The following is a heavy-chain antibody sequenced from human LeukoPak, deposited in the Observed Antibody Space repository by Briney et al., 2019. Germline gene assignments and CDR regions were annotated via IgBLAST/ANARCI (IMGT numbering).Heavy chain of an antibody. CDR2: IRGGAENT. V-gene: IGHV3-23*01. J-gene: IGHJ5*02. CDR3: AILSWDGRGTFS. CDR1: GFTFSTYS. D-gene: IGHD2/OR15-2a*01. Sequence: GGSLRLSCAASGFTFSTYSMSWVRLAPGKGLEWFSAIRGGAENTYYADSVRGRFTISRDNYKDTLTLRMNSLRAEDTAIYYCAILSWDGRGTFSWGQGTLVTVSS.